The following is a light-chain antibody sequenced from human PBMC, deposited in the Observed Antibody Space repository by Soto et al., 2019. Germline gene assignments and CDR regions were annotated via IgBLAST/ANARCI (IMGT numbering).Light chain of an antibody. Sequence: QSALTQPASGSGSPGQSITVSCTGTSSDVGSYDLVSWYQQHPGKAPKLMIYEGTKRPSGVSNRFSGSKSGNTASLTISGLQAEDEDDYYCCSYAGSSTWVFGGGTKLTVL. J-gene: IGLJ2*01. V-gene: IGLV2-23*01. CDR1: SSDVGSYDL. CDR3: CSYAGSSTWV. CDR2: EGT.